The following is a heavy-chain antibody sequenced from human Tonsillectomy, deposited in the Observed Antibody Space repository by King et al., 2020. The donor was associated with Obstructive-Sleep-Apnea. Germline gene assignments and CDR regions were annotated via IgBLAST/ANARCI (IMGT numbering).Heavy chain of an antibody. V-gene: IGHV3-30*18. J-gene: IGHJ4*02. D-gene: IGHD2-2*01. CDR1: GFTFSSYG. CDR2: ISYDGSNK. Sequence: QLVQSGGGVVQPGRSLRLSCAASGFTFSSYGMHWVRQAPGKGLEWVAVISYDGSNKHYADSVKGRFTISRDNSKNTLYLQMKSLRAEDTAVYYCAKVADCGSTICYVDYWGQGTLVTVSS. CDR3: AKVADCGSTICYVDY.